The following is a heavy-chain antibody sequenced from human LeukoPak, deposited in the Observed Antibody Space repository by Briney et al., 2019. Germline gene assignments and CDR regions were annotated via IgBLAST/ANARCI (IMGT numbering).Heavy chain of an antibody. CDR1: GGSISSSSYY. CDR2: IYYSGSA. V-gene: IGHV4-39*07. CDR3: ARDRRVTTKGDFDY. D-gene: IGHD4-17*01. Sequence: PSETLSLTCTVSGGSISSSSYYWGWIRQPPGKGLEWIGSIYYSGSAYYNPSLKSRVTISVDTSKNQFSLKLSSVTAADTAVYYCARDRRVTTKGDFDYWGQGTLVTASS. J-gene: IGHJ4*02.